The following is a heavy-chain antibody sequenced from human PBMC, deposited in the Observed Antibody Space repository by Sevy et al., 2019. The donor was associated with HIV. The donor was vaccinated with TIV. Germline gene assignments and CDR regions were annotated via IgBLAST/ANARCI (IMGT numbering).Heavy chain of an antibody. Sequence: GGSLRLSCAASGFTFSSYSMNWVRQAPGKGLEWVSSISSSGSYIYYADSVKGRFTISRDNAKNSLYLQMNSLRAEDTAVYYCARDRYSSSWRTNYNWFDPWGQGTLVTVSS. CDR3: ARDRYSSSWRTNYNWFDP. V-gene: IGHV3-21*01. D-gene: IGHD6-13*01. CDR1: GFTFSSYS. J-gene: IGHJ5*02. CDR2: ISSSGSYI.